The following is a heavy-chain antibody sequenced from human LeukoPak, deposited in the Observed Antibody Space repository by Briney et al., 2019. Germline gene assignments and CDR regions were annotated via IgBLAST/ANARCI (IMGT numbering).Heavy chain of an antibody. V-gene: IGHV3-48*04. CDR1: GFTFSPYS. D-gene: IGHD6-13*01. CDR3: AKDLAAEGTGSFDC. J-gene: IGHJ4*02. Sequence: GGSLRLSCAASGFTFSPYSMNWVRQAPGKGLEWVSYISHTSSTIYYADSVKGRFTISRDNAKNSLYLQMNSLRAEDTAVYYCAKDLAAEGTGSFDCWGQGTLVTVSS. CDR2: ISHTSSTI.